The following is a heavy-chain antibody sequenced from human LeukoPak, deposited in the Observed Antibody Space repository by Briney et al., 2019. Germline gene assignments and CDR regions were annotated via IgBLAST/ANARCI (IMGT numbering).Heavy chain of an antibody. D-gene: IGHD3-22*01. CDR2: INWSGTNI. CDR1: GFKFEDYG. J-gene: IGHJ6*03. V-gene: IGHV3-20*04. Sequence: GGSLRLSCVGSGFKFEDYGMNWVRQVPGKGLEWVSGINWSGTNIGYADSVKGRFTISRDNAKNALYLQMNSLRAEDTALYFCARQYTDSRDWYFYYIDVWSKGTTVIVSS. CDR3: ARQYTDSRDWYFYYIDV.